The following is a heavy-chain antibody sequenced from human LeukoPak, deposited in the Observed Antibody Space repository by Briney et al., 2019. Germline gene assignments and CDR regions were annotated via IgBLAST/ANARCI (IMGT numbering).Heavy chain of an antibody. CDR3: TTDSGYTSPL. CDR2: INDDGGDT. J-gene: IGHJ4*02. Sequence: PGGSLRLSCAASGFTSSSYRMHWVRQAPGKGLVWVSRINDDGGDTTYADSVKGRFTISRDNAKNTLYLQMNSVRAEDTAVYYWTTDSGYTSPLWGQGTLVTVSS. CDR1: GFTSSSYR. V-gene: IGHV3-74*01. D-gene: IGHD5-18*01.